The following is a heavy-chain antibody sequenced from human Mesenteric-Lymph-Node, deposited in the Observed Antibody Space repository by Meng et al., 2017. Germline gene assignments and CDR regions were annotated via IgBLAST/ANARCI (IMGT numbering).Heavy chain of an antibody. V-gene: IGHV1-3*02. Sequence: ASVKVSCKASGYTFTSYAMHWVRQAPGQRLEWMGWSNAGNGNTKYSQEFQGRVTITRDTSASTAYMELSSLRSEDTAVYYCARTAMAYYYYYGMDVWGQGTTVTVSS. CDR3: ARTAMAYYYYYGMDV. CDR1: GYTFTSYA. CDR2: SNAGNGNT. J-gene: IGHJ6*02. D-gene: IGHD5-18*01.